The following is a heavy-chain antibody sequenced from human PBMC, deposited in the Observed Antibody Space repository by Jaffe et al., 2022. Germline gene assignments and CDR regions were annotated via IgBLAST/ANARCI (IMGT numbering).Heavy chain of an antibody. CDR2: IYHSGST. J-gene: IGHJ4*02. D-gene: IGHD5-12*01. CDR3: AREMATILTAFDY. V-gene: IGHV4-38-2*01. Sequence: QVQLQESGPGLVKPSETLSLTCAVSGYSISSGYYWGWIRQPPGKGLEWIGSIYHSGSTYYNPSLKSRVTISVDTSKNQFSLKLSSVTAADTAVYYCAREMATILTAFDYWGQGTLVTVSS. CDR1: GYSISSGYY.